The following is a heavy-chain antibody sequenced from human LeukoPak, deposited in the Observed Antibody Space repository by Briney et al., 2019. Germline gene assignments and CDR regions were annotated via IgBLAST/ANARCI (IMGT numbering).Heavy chain of an antibody. CDR2: INHSGST. Sequence: SETLSLTCAVYGGSFSGYYWSWIRQPPGKGLEWIGEINHSGSTNYNPSLKSRVTISVDTSKNQFSLKLSSVTAADTAVYYCASTTYSSAAAGTGNWFDPWGQGTLVTVSS. V-gene: IGHV4-34*01. CDR1: GGSFSGYY. J-gene: IGHJ5*02. D-gene: IGHD6-13*01. CDR3: ASTTYSSAAAGTGNWFDP.